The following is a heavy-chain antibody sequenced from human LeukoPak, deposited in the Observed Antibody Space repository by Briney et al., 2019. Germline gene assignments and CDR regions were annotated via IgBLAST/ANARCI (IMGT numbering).Heavy chain of an antibody. Sequence: PGGSLRLSCAASGFTVSSNYMSWVRQAPGKGLEWISVIYSGGSTYYADSVKGRFTISRDNAKNTLYLQMNSLRAEDTAVYYCTRDQSTAGPTTADYWGQGTLVTVSS. J-gene: IGHJ4*02. CDR1: GFTVSSNY. V-gene: IGHV3-66*01. D-gene: IGHD1-26*01. CDR3: TRDQSTAGPTTADY. CDR2: IYSGGST.